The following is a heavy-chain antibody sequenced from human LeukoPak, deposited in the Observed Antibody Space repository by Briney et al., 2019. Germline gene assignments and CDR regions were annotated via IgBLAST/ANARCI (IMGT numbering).Heavy chain of an antibody. J-gene: IGHJ4*02. CDR2: INHSGST. Sequence: PSETLSLTCTVSGGSISSYYWSWIRQPPGKGLEWIGEINHSGSTNYNPSLKSRVTISVDTSKNQFSLKLSSVTAADTAVYYCARGLTFLFWDQGTLVTVSS. D-gene: IGHD2-21*02. CDR3: ARGLTFLF. V-gene: IGHV4-34*01. CDR1: GGSISSYY.